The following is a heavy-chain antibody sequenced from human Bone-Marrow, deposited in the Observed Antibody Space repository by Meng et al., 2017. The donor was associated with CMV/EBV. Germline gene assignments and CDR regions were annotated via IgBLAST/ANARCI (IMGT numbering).Heavy chain of an antibody. J-gene: IGHJ6*02. CDR3: ARDKGVVPAAIAHYYGMDV. V-gene: IGHV3-21*01. Sequence: GESLKISCAASGFTFSSYSMNWVRQAPGKGLEWVSSISSSSSYIYYADSVKGRFTISRDNAKNSLYLQMNSLRAEDTAVYYCARDKGVVPAAIAHYYGMDVWGQGTTVTVSS. CDR2: ISSSSSYI. CDR1: GFTFSSYS. D-gene: IGHD2-2*01.